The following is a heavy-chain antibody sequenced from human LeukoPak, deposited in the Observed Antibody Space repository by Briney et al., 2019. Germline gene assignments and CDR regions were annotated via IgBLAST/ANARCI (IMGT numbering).Heavy chain of an antibody. J-gene: IGHJ4*02. Sequence: GGSLRLSCAGPGLTFSTYGMSWVRQAPGKGLEGVSTITGSGATTYYADSVKGRFTISRDSSKKTLYLEMNSLRAEDTAVYYCAKGSSGWARDYWGQGTLVTVSS. V-gene: IGHV3-23*01. CDR1: GLTFSTYG. CDR2: ITGSGATT. CDR3: AKGSSGWARDY. D-gene: IGHD6-19*01.